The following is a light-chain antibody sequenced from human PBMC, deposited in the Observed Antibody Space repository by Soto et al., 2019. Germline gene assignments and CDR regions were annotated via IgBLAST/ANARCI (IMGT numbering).Light chain of an antibody. V-gene: IGKV2-24*01. CDR3: MQATQFPIP. Sequence: DIVMTQTPLSSPVTLGQPASISCRSSQSLVPSDGNTYLSWLQQRPGQPPRLLIYKISERFSGVPDRFSGSAAGTDFTLKISRVQAEDVGVYYCMQATQFPIPFGQGTRLEVK. J-gene: IGKJ5*01. CDR1: QSLVPSDGNTY. CDR2: KIS.